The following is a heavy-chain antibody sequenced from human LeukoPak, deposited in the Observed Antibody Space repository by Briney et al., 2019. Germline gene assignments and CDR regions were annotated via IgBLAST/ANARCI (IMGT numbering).Heavy chain of an antibody. CDR3: AREVSSTWFEWFDP. V-gene: IGHV4-59*01. Sequence: SETLSLTCTVSGGSISSYYWSWIRQPPGKGLEWIGYIYYSGSTNYNPSPKSRVIISMDASKNQFSLKLSSVTAADTAVYYCAREVSSTWFEWFDPWGQGTLVTVSS. CDR2: IYYSGST. CDR1: GGSISSYY. J-gene: IGHJ5*02. D-gene: IGHD6-13*01.